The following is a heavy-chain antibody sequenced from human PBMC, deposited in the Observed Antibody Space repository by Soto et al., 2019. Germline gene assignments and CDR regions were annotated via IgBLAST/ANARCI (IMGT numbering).Heavy chain of an antibody. V-gene: IGHV4-39*01. D-gene: IGHD6-13*01. CDR2: TYIGGMT. CDR1: GASFTDGSLF. CDR3: ARPAGSSKPTYYFDY. J-gene: IGHJ4*02. Sequence: PSETLSLTCPVSGASFTDGSLFWGWIRQSPGKGVEWIASTYIGGMTYYNPSLRSRVTISVDTSKNQFSLKLSSVTAADTAVYYCARPAGSSKPTYYFDYWGQGTLVNVYS.